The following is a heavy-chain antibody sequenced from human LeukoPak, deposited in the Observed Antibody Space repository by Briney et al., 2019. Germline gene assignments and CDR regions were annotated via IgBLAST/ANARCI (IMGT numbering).Heavy chain of an antibody. Sequence: GRSLRLSCAASGFIFRDYWMLWVRQAPGKGLIWVSRIDRDGFPTIYADSVKGRFTVSRNNARNTLYLQMNNLRDDDSAVYYCAASRWSGALDFWGKRSPVTVSS. CDR3: AASRWSGALDF. CDR2: IDRDGFPT. J-gene: IGHJ4*02. CDR1: GFIFRDYW. D-gene: IGHD3-3*01. V-gene: IGHV3-74*01.